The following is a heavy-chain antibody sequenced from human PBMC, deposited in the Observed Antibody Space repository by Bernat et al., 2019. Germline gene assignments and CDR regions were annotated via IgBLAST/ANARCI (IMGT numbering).Heavy chain of an antibody. V-gene: IGHV4-31*03. CDR3: ARDYSGVTY. Sequence: QLQLQESGPGLVKPSETLSLTCTVSGGSISSSSYYWGWIRQHPGKGLEYIGYIFHSGSTYYNPSLKSRVTISMDTSKNQFSLRLSSVTVADTAVYYCARDYSGVTYWGQGALVTVSS. D-gene: IGHD1-26*01. CDR1: GGSISSSSYY. CDR2: IFHSGST. J-gene: IGHJ4*02.